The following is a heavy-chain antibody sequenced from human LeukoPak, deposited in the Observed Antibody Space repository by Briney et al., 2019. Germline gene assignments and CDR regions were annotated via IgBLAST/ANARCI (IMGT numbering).Heavy chain of an antibody. V-gene: IGHV4-39*01. CDR1: GGSISSSSYY. CDR3: ARLGSYWPFDY. J-gene: IGHJ4*02. D-gene: IGHD1-26*01. CDR2: IYYSGST. Sequence: SETLSPTCTVSGGSISSSSYYWGWIRQPPGKGLEWIGSIYYSGSTYYNPSLKSRVTISVDTSKNQFSLKLSSVTAADTAVYYCARLGSYWPFDYWGQGTLVTVSS.